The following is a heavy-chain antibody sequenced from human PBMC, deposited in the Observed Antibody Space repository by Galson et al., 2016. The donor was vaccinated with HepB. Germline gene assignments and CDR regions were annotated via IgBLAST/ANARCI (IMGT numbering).Heavy chain of an antibody. D-gene: IGHD5-12*01. CDR3: ARDLPSLGPTTLFDY. CDR2: ISPYNGNT. V-gene: IGHV1-18*01. J-gene: IGHJ4*02. Sequence: SVKVSCKASGYSFTSYSLSWVRQAPGQGLEWMGWISPYNGNTNYVQSLQGRVSLSTDSSTSTAYMELRSLRSDDTAVYYCARDLPSLGPTTLFDYWGQGSLVTVSS. CDR1: GYSFTSYS.